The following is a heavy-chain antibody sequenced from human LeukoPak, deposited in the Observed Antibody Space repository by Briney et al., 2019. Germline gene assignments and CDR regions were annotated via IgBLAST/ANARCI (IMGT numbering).Heavy chain of an antibody. Sequence: GGSLRLSCAASGFTFSSYAMHWVRQAPGKGLEWVAVISYDGSNKYYADSVKGRFTISRDNSKNTLYLQMNSLRAEDTAVYYCAREVEYSAEYLQHWGQGTLVTVSS. CDR1: GFTFSSYA. J-gene: IGHJ1*01. V-gene: IGHV3-30-3*01. D-gene: IGHD2-15*01. CDR2: ISYDGSNK. CDR3: AREVEYSAEYLQH.